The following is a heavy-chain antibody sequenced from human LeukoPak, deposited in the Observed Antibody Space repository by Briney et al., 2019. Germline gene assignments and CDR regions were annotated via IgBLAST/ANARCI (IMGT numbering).Heavy chain of an antibody. CDR2: IRYDGSNK. CDR3: AKDYLMGYDFWSGYYEGFCGY. Sequence: GGSLRLSCAASGFTFSSYDMHWVRQAPGKGLEWVAFIRYDGSNKYYADSVKGRFTISRDNSKNTLYLQMTNLRAQDTAVYYCAKDYLMGYDFWSGYYEGFCGYWGQGTLGTVSS. J-gene: IGHJ4*02. D-gene: IGHD3-3*01. V-gene: IGHV3-30*02. CDR1: GFTFSSYD.